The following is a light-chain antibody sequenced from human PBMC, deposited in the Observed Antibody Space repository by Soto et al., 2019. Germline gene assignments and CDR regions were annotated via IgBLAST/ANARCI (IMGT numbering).Light chain of an antibody. CDR1: SSDVGGYDY. Sequence: QSALTQPASVSGSPGQSITISCTGTSSDVGGYDYVSWYQLHPGKAPKLMVFEVSNRPSGVSYRFSGSKPGNTASLTISGLQAEDEADYFRSSYSISTAYLFGTGTKV. J-gene: IGLJ1*01. CDR2: EVS. CDR3: SSYSISTAYL. V-gene: IGLV2-14*01.